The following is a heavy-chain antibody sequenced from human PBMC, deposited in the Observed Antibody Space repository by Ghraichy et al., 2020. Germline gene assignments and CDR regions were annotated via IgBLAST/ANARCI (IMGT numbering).Heavy chain of an antibody. CDR2: IYTSGST. Sequence: TLSLTCTVSGGSISSGSYYWSWIRQPAGKGLEWIGRIYTSGSTNYNPSLKSRVTISVDTSKNQFSLKLSSVTAADTAVYYCARDQTVAGRVSGYYYYGMDVWGQGTTVTVSS. D-gene: IGHD6-19*01. V-gene: IGHV4-61*02. J-gene: IGHJ6*02. CDR3: ARDQTVAGRVSGYYYYGMDV. CDR1: GGSISSGSYY.